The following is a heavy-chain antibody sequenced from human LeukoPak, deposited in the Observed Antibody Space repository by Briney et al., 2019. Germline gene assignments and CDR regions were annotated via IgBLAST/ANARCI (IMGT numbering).Heavy chain of an antibody. CDR2: IGASGDT. Sequence: GGSLRLSYAASGLTFSSYDLHWIRQGPGKGLEWVSSIGASGDTYYSGSVKGRFTISRENAKKSVYLQMSSLSAEDRAVYFCVLGAYWNDDKNAFHIWGPGTMVTVFS. CDR3: VLGAYWNDDKNAFHI. V-gene: IGHV3-13*04. D-gene: IGHD1-1*01. CDR1: GLTFSSYD. J-gene: IGHJ3*02.